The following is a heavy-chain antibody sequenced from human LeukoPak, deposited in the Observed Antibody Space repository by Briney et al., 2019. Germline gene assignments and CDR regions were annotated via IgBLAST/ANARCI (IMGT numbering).Heavy chain of an antibody. CDR1: GGSISSSSYY. V-gene: IGHV4-39*01. J-gene: IGHJ4*02. CDR2: MYYSGST. Sequence: SETLSLTCSVSGGSISSSSYYWGWIRQPPGKGLEWIGSMYYSGSTYYNPSPKSRVTISVDTSKNQFSLKLSSVTAADTAIYYCARHDIVLMVYAQTSFDYWGQGTLVTVSS. CDR3: ARHDIVLMVYAQTSFDY. D-gene: IGHD2-8*01.